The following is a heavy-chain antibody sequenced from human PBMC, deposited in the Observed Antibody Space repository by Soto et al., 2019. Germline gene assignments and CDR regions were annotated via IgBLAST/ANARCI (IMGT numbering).Heavy chain of an antibody. V-gene: IGHV4-39*01. D-gene: IGHD3-10*01. CDR3: ARTTTRGSGSYYALNWFDP. Sequence: PSETLSLTCTVSGGSISSSSYYWGWIRQPPGKGLEWIGSIYYSGSTYYNPSLKSRVTISVDTSKNQFSLKLSSVTAADTAVYYCARTTTRGSGSYYALNWFDPWGQGTLVTVSS. CDR1: GGSISSSSYY. J-gene: IGHJ5*02. CDR2: IYYSGST.